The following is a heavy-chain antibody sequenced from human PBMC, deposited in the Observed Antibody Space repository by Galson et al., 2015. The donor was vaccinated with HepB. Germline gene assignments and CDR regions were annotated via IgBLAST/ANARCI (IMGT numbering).Heavy chain of an antibody. J-gene: IGHJ4*02. D-gene: IGHD4-23*01. Sequence: SVKVSCKASGGTFSSYAISWVRQAPGQGLEWMGGIIPIFGTANYAQKFQGRVTITADESTSTAYMELSSLRSEDTAVYYCARDPCFPWPSGGKRQCFDYWGQGTLVTVSS. CDR2: IIPIFGTA. CDR1: GGTFSSYA. V-gene: IGHV1-69*13. CDR3: ARDPCFPWPSGGKRQCFDY.